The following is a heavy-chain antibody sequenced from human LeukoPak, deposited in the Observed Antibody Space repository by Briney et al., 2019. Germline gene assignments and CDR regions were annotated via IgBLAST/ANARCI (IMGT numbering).Heavy chain of an antibody. CDR3: ARDRGSGSNWFDP. CDR2: INPNSGGT. D-gene: IGHD1-26*01. CDR1: GYTFTGYY. Sequence: ASVKVSCKASGYTFTGYYMHWVRQAPGQGLEWMGWINPNSGGTNYAQKFQGRVTMPRDTSISTAYMELSRLRSDDTAVYYCARDRGSGSNWFDPWGQGTLVTVSS. V-gene: IGHV1-2*02. J-gene: IGHJ5*02.